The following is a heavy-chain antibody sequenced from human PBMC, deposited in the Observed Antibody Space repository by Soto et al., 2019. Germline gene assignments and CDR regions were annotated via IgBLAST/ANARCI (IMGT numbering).Heavy chain of an antibody. J-gene: IGHJ4*02. Sequence: QVQLVESGGGVVQPGRSLRLSCAASGFTFSNYAMHWVRQAPGKGLEWVALTSYDGNNEYYTDSVKGRFTISRDNSKNTLLLQMNSPRPEDTAVYYCAKDKGVFNWATSYFDYWGQGALVTVSS. V-gene: IGHV3-30*18. D-gene: IGHD1-1*01. CDR1: GFTFSNYA. CDR3: AKDKGVFNWATSYFDY. CDR2: TSYDGNNE.